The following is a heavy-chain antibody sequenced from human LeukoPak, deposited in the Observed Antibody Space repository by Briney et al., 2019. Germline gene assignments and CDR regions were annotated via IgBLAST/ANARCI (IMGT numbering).Heavy chain of an antibody. CDR2: IDPSDSYI. CDR3: ASLYDYDSSGRSFDY. Sequence: GVSLKISCKGSGYSFTSHWITWVRQMPGKGLEWMGRIDPSDSYINYGPSFQGHVTISADKSISTAYLEWSSLKASDTAMYYCASLYDYDSSGRSFDYWGQGTLVTVSS. CDR1: GYSFTSHW. D-gene: IGHD3-22*01. J-gene: IGHJ4*02. V-gene: IGHV5-10-1*01.